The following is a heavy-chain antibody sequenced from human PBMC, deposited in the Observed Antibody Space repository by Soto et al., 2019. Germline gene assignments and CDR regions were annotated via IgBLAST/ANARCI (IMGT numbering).Heavy chain of an antibody. CDR3: AVYGYGVSAAAY. CDR2: INQDGSER. CDR1: VLTFRNDW. V-gene: IGHV3-7*03. Sequence: QSGWSLRLSCAGSVLTFRNDWLSWVRQAPGKGLEWVANINQDGSERYYVDSVRGRFTISRDNVENSLYLQLNSLRPEDTAVYYCAVYGYGVSAAAYWGQGTLVTVPS. J-gene: IGHJ4*02. D-gene: IGHD4-17*01.